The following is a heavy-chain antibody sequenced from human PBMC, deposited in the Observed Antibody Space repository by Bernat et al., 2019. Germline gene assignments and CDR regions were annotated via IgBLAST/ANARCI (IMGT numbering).Heavy chain of an antibody. J-gene: IGHJ6*02. CDR2: ISNSGDTT. CDR3: VKWSGTTIYYYGMDV. CDR1: GFTFNKCA. Sequence: VQLLESGGGLVQPGGSLRLSCATSGFTFNKCAMSWVRQAPGRGLEWVSGISNSGDTTYYADPVKGRFTISRDYSKSSLYLQMNSLRAEDTAVYYCVKWSGTTIYYYGMDVWGQGTTVTVSS. V-gene: IGHV3-23*01. D-gene: IGHD1-1*01.